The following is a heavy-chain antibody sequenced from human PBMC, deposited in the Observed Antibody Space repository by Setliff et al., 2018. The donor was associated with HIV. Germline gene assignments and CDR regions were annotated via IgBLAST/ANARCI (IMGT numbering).Heavy chain of an antibody. CDR3: ARVPVAGANWFDP. D-gene: IGHD2-21*01. CDR2: VSQSGST. Sequence: SETLSLTCSVSGVSINRTDHYWGWIRQSPGKRLEWIGSVSQSGSTYYNPSLKSRITISVDRSKNLFSLKLISVTAADQGVYYCARVPVAGANWFDPWGLGTLGHRLL. CDR1: GVSINRTDHY. J-gene: IGHJ5*02. V-gene: IGHV4-39*01.